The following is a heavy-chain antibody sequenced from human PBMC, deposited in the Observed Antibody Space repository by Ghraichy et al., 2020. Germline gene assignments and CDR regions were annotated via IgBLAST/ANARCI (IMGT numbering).Heavy chain of an antibody. J-gene: IGHJ3*02. V-gene: IGHV3-21*01. CDR3: ASTPYGSGRKLKGDAFDI. D-gene: IGHD3-10*01. Sequence: GGSLRLSCAASGFTFSSYSMNWVRQAPGKGLEWVSSISSSSSYIYYADSVKGRFTISRDNAKNSLYLQMYSLRAEDTAVYYCASTPYGSGRKLKGDAFDIWGQGTMVTVSS. CDR2: ISSSSSYI. CDR1: GFTFSSYS.